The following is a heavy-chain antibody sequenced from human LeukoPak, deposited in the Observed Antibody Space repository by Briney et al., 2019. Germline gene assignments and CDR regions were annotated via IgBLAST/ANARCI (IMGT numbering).Heavy chain of an antibody. D-gene: IGHD1-14*01. J-gene: IGHJ6*03. CDR2: ICYSGRT. Sequence: SETLSLTCTVSGGSISSSSYFWGWIRQPPGKGLEWIGGICYSGRTYYNLSLKSRVTISVDTSKNQLFLKLSSVTAADTAVYYCAKLPTRRTTCPGGDCYYMDVWGKGTTVTVSS. V-gene: IGHV4-39*01. CDR1: GGSISSSSYF. CDR3: AKLPTRRTTCPGGDCYYMDV.